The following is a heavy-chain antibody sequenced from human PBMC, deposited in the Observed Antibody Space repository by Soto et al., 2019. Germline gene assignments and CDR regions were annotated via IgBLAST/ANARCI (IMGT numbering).Heavy chain of an antibody. Sequence: ASVKVSCKASGDTFSFYTINWVRQAPGLGLEWVGRINPIVSMSNYAQKFQGRASMTADKSTSTAYMELRSLRSDDTAMYFCAASYGSGYRAFDYWG. CDR2: INPIVSMS. CDR1: GDTFSFYT. CDR3: AASYGSGYRAFDY. J-gene: IGHJ4*01. V-gene: IGHV1-69*02. D-gene: IGHD3-10*01.